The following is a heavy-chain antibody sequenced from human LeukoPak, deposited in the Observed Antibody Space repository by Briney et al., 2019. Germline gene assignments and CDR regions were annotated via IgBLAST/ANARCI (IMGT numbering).Heavy chain of an antibody. D-gene: IGHD3-10*01. V-gene: IGHV1-18*01. Sequence: ASVKVSCKASGYTFTSYGISWVRQAPGQGLEWMGWISAYNGNTNYAQKFQGRVTMTRDTSISTAYMELSRLRSDDTAVYYCARDLFSITMVRGVIEYWFDPWGQGTLVTVSS. CDR1: GYTFTSYG. CDR3: ARDLFSITMVRGVIEYWFDP. J-gene: IGHJ5*02. CDR2: ISAYNGNT.